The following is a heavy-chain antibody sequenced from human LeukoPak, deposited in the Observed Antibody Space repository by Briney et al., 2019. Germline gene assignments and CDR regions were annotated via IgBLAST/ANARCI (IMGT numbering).Heavy chain of an antibody. CDR2: ISSSSSYI. CDR3: AGSYGSGISFYYYGMDV. D-gene: IGHD3-10*01. Sequence: PGGSLRLSCAASGFTFSSYSMNWVRQAPGKGLEWVSSISSSSSYIYYADSVKGRFTISRDNAKNSLYLQMNSLRAEDTAVYYCAGSYGSGISFYYYGMDVWGKGTTVTVSS. V-gene: IGHV3-21*01. CDR1: GFTFSSYS. J-gene: IGHJ6*04.